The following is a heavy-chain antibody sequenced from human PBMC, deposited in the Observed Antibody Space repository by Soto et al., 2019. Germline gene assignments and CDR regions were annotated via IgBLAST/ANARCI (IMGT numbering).Heavy chain of an antibody. J-gene: IGHJ4*02. D-gene: IGHD6-6*01. CDR3: ARGTIVARQHLDY. CDR1: GFTFSSYA. Sequence: TGGSLRLSCAASGFTFSSYAMHWARQAPGKGLEWVTVISIRGGDEYYAESVRGRFTISRDDSKNTLYLQMDSLRVEDTAEYYCARGTIVARQHLDYWGQGTLVTVSS. V-gene: IGHV3-30*03. CDR2: ISIRGGDE.